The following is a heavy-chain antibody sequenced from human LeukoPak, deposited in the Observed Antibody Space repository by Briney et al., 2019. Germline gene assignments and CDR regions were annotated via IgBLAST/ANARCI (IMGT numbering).Heavy chain of an antibody. Sequence: SETPSLTCAVYGGSFSGYYWSWIRQPPGKGLEWIGEISHSGSTNYNPSLKSRVTISVDTSQNQFSLKLSSVTAADTAVYYCARVRRFGAGIDYWGQRTLVTVSS. J-gene: IGHJ4*02. CDR2: ISHSGST. D-gene: IGHD3-10*01. CDR1: GGSFSGYY. CDR3: ARVRRFGAGIDY. V-gene: IGHV4-34*01.